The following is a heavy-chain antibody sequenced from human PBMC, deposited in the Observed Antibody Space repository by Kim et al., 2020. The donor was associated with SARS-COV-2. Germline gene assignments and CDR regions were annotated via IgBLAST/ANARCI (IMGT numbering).Heavy chain of an antibody. J-gene: IGHJ4*02. CDR3: TGGGNGGNYYMDY. CDR2: IRSKVYGGTT. D-gene: IGHD4-4*01. V-gene: IGHV3-49*04. Sequence: GGSLRLSCTGSGFTFGDYAMIWVRQAPGKGLEWVGFIRSKVYGGTTEYAASVKGRFTISRDDSKSIAYLQMNSLKTEDTAVYYCTGGGNGGNYYMDYWGQGTLVIVSS. CDR1: GFTFGDYA.